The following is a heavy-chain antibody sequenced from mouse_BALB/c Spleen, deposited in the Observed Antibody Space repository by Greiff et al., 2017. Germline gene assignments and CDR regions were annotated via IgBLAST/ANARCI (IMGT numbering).Heavy chain of an antibody. D-gene: IGHD2-3*01. CDR3: ARDWDGYYPFAY. J-gene: IGHJ3*01. Sequence: EVHMVESGGGLVQPGESLKLSCESNEYEFPSHDMSWVRKTPEKRLVLVAAINSDGGSTYYPDTMERRFIISRDNTKKTLYLQMSSLRSEDPALYYCARDWDGYYPFAYWGQGTLVTVSA. V-gene: IGHV5-2*01. CDR1: EYEFPSHD. CDR2: INSDGGST.